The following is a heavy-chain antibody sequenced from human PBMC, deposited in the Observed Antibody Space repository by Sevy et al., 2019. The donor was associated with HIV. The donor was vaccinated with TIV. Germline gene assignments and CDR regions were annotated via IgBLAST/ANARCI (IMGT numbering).Heavy chain of an antibody. Sequence: GGSLRLSCVASGFTFSWESMNWVRQAPGKGLEWLSYISSGSRIIYYADSVKGRFTMSRDTAKNSLYLQMNSLRAEDTAVYYCARDSSVVGYFDYWGQGSLVTVSS. V-gene: IGHV3-48*01. D-gene: IGHD3-3*02. CDR2: ISSGSRII. J-gene: IGHJ4*02. CDR1: GFTFSWES. CDR3: ARDSSVVGYFDY.